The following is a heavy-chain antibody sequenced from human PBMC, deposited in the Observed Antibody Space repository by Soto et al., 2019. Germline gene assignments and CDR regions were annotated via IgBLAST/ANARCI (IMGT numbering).Heavy chain of an antibody. J-gene: IGHJ4*02. Sequence: SETLSLTCTVSGGSISSYYWSWIRQPPGKGLEWIGYIYYSGSTNYNPSLKSRVTISVDTSKNQFSLKLSSVTAADTAVYYCAATDGGYYDILTGYYPGYYFDYWGQGTLVTVSS. CDR2: IYYSGST. CDR1: GGSISSYY. D-gene: IGHD3-9*01. CDR3: AATDGGYYDILTGYYPGYYFDY. V-gene: IGHV4-59*01.